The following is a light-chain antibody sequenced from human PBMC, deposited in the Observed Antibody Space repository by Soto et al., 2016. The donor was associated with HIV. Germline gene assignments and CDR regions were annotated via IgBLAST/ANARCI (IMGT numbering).Light chain of an antibody. J-gene: IGLJ1*01. CDR1: NIGSKT. V-gene: IGLV3-21*04. CDR3: QVWDMSSGV. CDR2: DDS. Sequence: SYVLTQPPSVSVAPGKSATITCVGNNIGSKTVHWYQQKPGQAPLLVTFDDSGRPSGIPERFSGSNSGNAATLTISRVEAGDEADYYCQVWDMSSGVFGTGTKVTVL.